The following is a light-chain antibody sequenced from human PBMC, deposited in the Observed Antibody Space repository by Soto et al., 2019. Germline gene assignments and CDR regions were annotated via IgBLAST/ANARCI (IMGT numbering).Light chain of an antibody. Sequence: QSALTQPASVSGSPGQSITISCTATSSDVGGYDYVSWYQQHPGKVPKVMIYEVSNRPSGVSSRFSGSRSGNTASLTISGLQAEDEADYYCSSYTSTSAYVFGTGTKLTVL. CDR2: EVS. CDR3: SSYTSTSAYV. V-gene: IGLV2-14*01. J-gene: IGLJ1*01. CDR1: SSDVGGYDY.